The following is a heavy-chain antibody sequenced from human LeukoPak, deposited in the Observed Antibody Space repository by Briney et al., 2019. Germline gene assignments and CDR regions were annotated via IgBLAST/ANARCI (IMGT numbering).Heavy chain of an antibody. D-gene: IGHD6-13*01. CDR2: INHSGST. V-gene: IGHV4-34*01. J-gene: IGHJ4*02. CDR1: GGSFSGYY. CDR3: AKSSTRAYFDY. Sequence: SETLSLTCAVYGGSFSGYYWSWIRQPPGKGLEWIGEINHSGSTNYNPSLKSRVTISVDTPKNQFSLKLSSVTAADTAVYYCAKSSTRAYFDYWGQGALVTVSS.